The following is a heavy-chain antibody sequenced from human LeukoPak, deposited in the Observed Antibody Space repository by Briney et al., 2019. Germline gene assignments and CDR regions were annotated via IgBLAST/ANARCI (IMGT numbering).Heavy chain of an antibody. V-gene: IGHV3-30*02. J-gene: IGHJ4*02. CDR2: IRYDGSNK. CDR3: AKDDSSPEAGSDY. D-gene: IGHD6-13*01. CDR1: GFNFSSYG. Sequence: GGPLRLSCGASGFNFSSYGMHWLRPAPGKGLEGVAFIRYDGSNKYYADSVKGRLTISRDNSKNTLYLQMNSLRAEDTAVYYCAKDDSSPEAGSDYWGQGTLVTVSS.